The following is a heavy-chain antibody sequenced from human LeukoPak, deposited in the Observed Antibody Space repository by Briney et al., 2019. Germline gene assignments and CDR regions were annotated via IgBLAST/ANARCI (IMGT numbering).Heavy chain of an antibody. CDR3: ARNTITGYYYGMDV. CDR2: ISSSSTYI. D-gene: IGHD3-10*01. V-gene: IGHV3-21*01. J-gene: IGHJ6*02. Sequence: PGGSLRLSCAASGFTFGSYSMNWVRQAPGKGLEWVSSISSSSTYIYYADSVKGRFTISRDNAKNSLYLQMNSLRAEDTAVFYCARNTITGYYYGMDVWGQGTTVTVSS. CDR1: GFTFGSYS.